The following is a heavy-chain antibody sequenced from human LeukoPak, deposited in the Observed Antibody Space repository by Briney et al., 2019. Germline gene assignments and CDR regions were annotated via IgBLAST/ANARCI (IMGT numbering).Heavy chain of an antibody. CDR3: ARSPEPSYSSSWSYFDY. CDR1: SGSISTSNYY. J-gene: IGHJ4*02. V-gene: IGHV4-39*07. Sequence: SETLSLTCTVSSGSISTSNYYWGWVRQPPGTALEWIGNIFYSGSTYYSPSLKSRVTISVDTSKNQFSLKLSSVTAADTAVYYCARSPEPSYSSSWSYFDYWGQGTLVTVSS. D-gene: IGHD6-13*01. CDR2: IFYSGST.